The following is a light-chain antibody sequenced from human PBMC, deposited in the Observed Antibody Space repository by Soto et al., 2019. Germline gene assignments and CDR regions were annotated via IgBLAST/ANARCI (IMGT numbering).Light chain of an antibody. J-gene: IGLJ3*02. CDR1: SSDVGAYNY. CDR3: SSYTSSSSWV. CDR2: EVT. Sequence: QSVLTQPASVSGSPGQSITISCTGTSSDVGAYNYVSWYQQHSGKAPKLIIYEVTNRPSGVSNRFSASKSGNTASLTIFGLQAEDEADYYCSSYTSSSSWVFGGGTKLTGL. V-gene: IGLV2-14*01.